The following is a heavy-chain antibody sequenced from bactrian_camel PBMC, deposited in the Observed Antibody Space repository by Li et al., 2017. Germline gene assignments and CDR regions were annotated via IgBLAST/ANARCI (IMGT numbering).Heavy chain of an antibody. Sequence: HVQLVESGGGLVQPGGSLRLSCAASGFTFSTYYMTWVRQAPGKGLEWVSSIYSDGSTTYYADSLKGRFTISRDNAKNTLYLQMNSLIPDDTAVYYCVRDVGVRTGYGMDAWGKGTQVTVS. CDR1: GFTFSTYY. J-gene: IGHJ7*01. CDR2: IYSDGSTT. V-gene: IGHV3-2*01. D-gene: IGHD3*01.